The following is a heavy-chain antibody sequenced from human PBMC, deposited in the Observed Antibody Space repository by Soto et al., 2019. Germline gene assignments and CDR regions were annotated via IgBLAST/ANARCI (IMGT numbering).Heavy chain of an antibody. D-gene: IGHD3-10*01. CDR1: GGSISSGGYY. J-gene: IGHJ5*02. V-gene: IGHV4-31*03. Sequence: PSETLSLTCTVSGGSISSGGYYWSWIRQHPGKGLEWIGYIYYSGSTYYNPSLKSRVTISVDTSKNQFSLKLSSVTAADTAVYYCARDLKDYYGHNWFDPWGQGTLVTVSS. CDR2: IYYSGST. CDR3: ARDLKDYYGHNWFDP.